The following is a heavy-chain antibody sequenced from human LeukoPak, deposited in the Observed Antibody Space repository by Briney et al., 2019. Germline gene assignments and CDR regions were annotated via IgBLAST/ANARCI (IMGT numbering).Heavy chain of an antibody. CDR2: INAGNGNT. Sequence: ASVKVSCKASGYTFTSYAMHWVRQAPGQKLEWMGWINAGNGNTKYSQKFQGRVTITRDTSASTAYMELRSLRSEDTAVYYCARVSSGWYYFDYWGQGTLVTVSS. J-gene: IGHJ4*02. CDR3: ARVSSGWYYFDY. V-gene: IGHV1-3*01. CDR1: GYTFTSYA. D-gene: IGHD6-19*01.